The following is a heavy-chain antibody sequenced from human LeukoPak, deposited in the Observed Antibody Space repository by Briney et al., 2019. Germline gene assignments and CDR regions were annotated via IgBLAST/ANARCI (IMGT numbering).Heavy chain of an antibody. CDR1: GFTFSSYA. CDR3: ARDEGDTAMVPGDY. D-gene: IGHD5-18*01. Sequence: GGSLRLSCAASGFTFSSYAMHWVRQAPGKGLEYVSAISSNGGSTYYANSVKGRFTISRDNSKNTLYLQMGSRRAEDMAVYYCARDEGDTAMVPGDYWGQGTLVTVSS. V-gene: IGHV3-64*01. J-gene: IGHJ4*02. CDR2: ISSNGGST.